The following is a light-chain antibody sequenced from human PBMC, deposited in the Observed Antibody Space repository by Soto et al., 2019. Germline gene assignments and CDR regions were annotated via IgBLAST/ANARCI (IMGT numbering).Light chain of an antibody. J-gene: IGKJ5*01. CDR3: LQYSSYRVT. V-gene: IGKV1-5*01. Sequence: DIQVTQSPSTLSASVGDRVTITCRASQSISDWLAWYQQKPGKAPKLLIYTASSLETGVPSRFSGSWSGTEFTLTISSLQPDDFATYYCLQYSSYRVTFGQGTRLEIK. CDR2: TAS. CDR1: QSISDW.